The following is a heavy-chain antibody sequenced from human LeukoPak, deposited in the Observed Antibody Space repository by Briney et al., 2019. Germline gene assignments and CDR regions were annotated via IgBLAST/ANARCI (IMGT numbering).Heavy chain of an antibody. J-gene: IGHJ4*02. V-gene: IGHV3-30-3*01. Sequence: LRLSXAAXXFXFSXFPVHWVRQAPGKGLEWVAAISYDGSTKYYADSVKGRFTISRDNSKNTLYLQINSLRAEDTAVYYCARDSLSSNYKMGFDYWGQGTLVTVSS. CDR2: ISYDGSTK. D-gene: IGHD3-10*01. CDR1: XFXFSXFP. CDR3: ARDSLSSNYKMGFDY.